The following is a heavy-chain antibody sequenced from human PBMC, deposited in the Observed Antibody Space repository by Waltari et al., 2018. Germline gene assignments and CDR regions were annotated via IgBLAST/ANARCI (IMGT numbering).Heavy chain of an antibody. CDR2: IIPIFGTA. J-gene: IGHJ6*02. V-gene: IGHV1-69*05. CDR3: ARVELAYCGGDCYGYYGMDV. Sequence: QVQLVQSGAEVKKPGSSVKVSCKASGGTFSSYAISWVRQAPGQGLEWMGGIIPIFGTANYAQKFQGRVTITTDESTSTAYMELSSLRSEDTAVYYCARVELAYCGGDCYGYYGMDVWGQGTTVTVSS. CDR1: GGTFSSYA. D-gene: IGHD2-21*02.